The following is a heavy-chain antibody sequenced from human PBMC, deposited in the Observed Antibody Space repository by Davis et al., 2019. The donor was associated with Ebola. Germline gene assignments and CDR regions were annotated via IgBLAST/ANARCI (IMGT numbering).Heavy chain of an antibody. Sequence: MPSETLSLTCAVYGGSFSGYYWSWIRQPPGKGLEWIGEINHSGRTNYNPSLKSQVTISVDTSKNQFSLKMSSVTAADTAVYYCAREGRSGYSNWFDPWGQGTLVTVSS. V-gene: IGHV4-34*01. CDR1: GGSFSGYY. CDR3: AREGRSGYSNWFDP. D-gene: IGHD3-22*01. J-gene: IGHJ5*02. CDR2: INHSGRT.